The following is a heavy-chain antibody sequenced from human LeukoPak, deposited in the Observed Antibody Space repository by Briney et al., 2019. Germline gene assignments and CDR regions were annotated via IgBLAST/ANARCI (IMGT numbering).Heavy chain of an antibody. CDR3: ARDLAWGYVEQRLGWLDP. V-gene: IGHV1-18*01. J-gene: IGHJ5*02. Sequence: ASVRVSCKASGYIFTDYGITWVRQAPGQGLEWMGWISACNGNTNYAQKFQGRFTMTTDTSTTTAYMELRSLRFDDTAVYYCARDLAWGYVEQRLGWLDPWGQGAQVTVSS. CDR2: ISACNGNT. CDR1: GYIFTDYG. D-gene: IGHD1/OR15-1a*01.